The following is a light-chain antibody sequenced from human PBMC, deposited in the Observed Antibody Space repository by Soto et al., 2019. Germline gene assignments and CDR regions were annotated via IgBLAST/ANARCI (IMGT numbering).Light chain of an antibody. CDR3: QPYHRYPWK. CDR2: DAS. J-gene: IGKJ1*01. V-gene: IGKV1-5*01. CDR1: QIISSG. Sequence: DIQMTQSPSTLSASVGDRVTITCRASQIISSGLAWYQQKPGKAPKLLIYDASSLERGVPSRFSCTRSGTEFTLIISRLQHDDIVLYDSQPYHRYPWKFGHGTKVEI.